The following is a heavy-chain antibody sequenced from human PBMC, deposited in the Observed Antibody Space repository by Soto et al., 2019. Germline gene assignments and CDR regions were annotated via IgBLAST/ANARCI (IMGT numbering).Heavy chain of an antibody. J-gene: IGHJ5*02. CDR3: ASLERPDDFWSGYSETYNWFDP. D-gene: IGHD3-3*01. Sequence: GASVKVSCKASGGTFSSYAISWVRQAPGQGLEWMGGIIPIFGTANYAQKFQGRVTITADESTSTAYMELSSLRSEDTAVYYCASLERPDDFWSGYSETYNWFDPWGQGTLVTVSS. CDR1: GGTFSSYA. V-gene: IGHV1-69*13. CDR2: IIPIFGTA.